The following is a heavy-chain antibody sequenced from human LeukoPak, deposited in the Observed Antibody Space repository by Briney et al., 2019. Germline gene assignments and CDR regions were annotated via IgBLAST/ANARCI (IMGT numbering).Heavy chain of an antibody. V-gene: IGHV4-61*01. D-gene: IGHD2-15*01. J-gene: IGHJ4*02. CDR2: IYYSGST. CDR1: GGSISSSSYY. Sequence: SETLSLTCTVSGGSISSSSYYWSWIRQPPGKGLEWIGYIYYSGSTNYNPSLKSRVTISVDTSKNQFSLKLSSVTAADTAVYYCARIHCSGGSCSIDYWGQGTLVTVSS. CDR3: ARIHCSGGSCSIDY.